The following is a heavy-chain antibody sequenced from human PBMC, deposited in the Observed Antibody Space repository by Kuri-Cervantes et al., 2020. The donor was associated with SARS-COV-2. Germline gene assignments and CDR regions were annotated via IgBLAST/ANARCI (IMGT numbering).Heavy chain of an antibody. CDR2: INYSGTT. CDR3: ARLRRHNNAWFVTGYYMDV. V-gene: IGHV4-34*01. J-gene: IGHJ6*03. D-gene: IGHD3-10*01. CDR1: GVTFSGEA. Sequence: GSLRLSCEVSGVTFSGEAMSWVRQALGKGLEWIGEINYSGTTNYNPSLKSRVTMSVDTSKNQFSLNLTSVTAADTAVYYCARLRRHNNAWFVTGYYMDVWGKGTTVTVSS.